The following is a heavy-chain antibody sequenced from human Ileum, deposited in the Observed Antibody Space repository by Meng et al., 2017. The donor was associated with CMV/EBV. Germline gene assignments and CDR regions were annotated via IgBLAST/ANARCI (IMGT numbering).Heavy chain of an antibody. V-gene: IGHV3-7*03. CDR1: GFTFSSAW. CDR2: INPAGTEG. D-gene: IGHD7-27*01. J-gene: IGHJ4*02. CDR3: AAWGGGRSY. Sequence: GESLKISCAASGFTFSSAWMNWVRQAPDKGLEWVANINPAGTEGISVDSMKGRFTIYRDNAKNSLYLQMSSLRVEDTAVYYCAAWGGGRSYWGQGALVTVSS.